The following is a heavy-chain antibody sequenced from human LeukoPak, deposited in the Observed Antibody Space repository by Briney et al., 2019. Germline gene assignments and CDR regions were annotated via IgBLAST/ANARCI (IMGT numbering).Heavy chain of an antibody. Sequence: GGSLRLSCAASGFTFSDYYMSWIRQAPGKGLEWVSYISSSSSYTNYADSVKGRFTISRDNAKNSLYLQMNSLRAEDTAVYYCAREGPLGSSYSYYYYGMDVWGQETTVTVYS. J-gene: IGHJ6*02. CDR2: ISSSSSYT. CDR3: AREGPLGSSYSYYYYGMDV. CDR1: GFTFSDYY. D-gene: IGHD1-26*01. V-gene: IGHV3-11*05.